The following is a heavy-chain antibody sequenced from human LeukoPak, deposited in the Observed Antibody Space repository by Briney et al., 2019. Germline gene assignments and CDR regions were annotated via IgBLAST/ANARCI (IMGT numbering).Heavy chain of an antibody. J-gene: IGHJ5*02. CDR1: GYSFTSYW. V-gene: IGHV5-10-1*01. Sequence: GESLKISCKGSGYSFTSYWISWVRQMPGKGLEWMGRIDPSDSYTNYSPSFQGHVTISADKSISTAYLQWSSLKASDTAIYYCARGRMGSVSFDPWGQGTLVTVSS. D-gene: IGHD2-8*01. CDR2: IDPSDSYT. CDR3: ARGRMGSVSFDP.